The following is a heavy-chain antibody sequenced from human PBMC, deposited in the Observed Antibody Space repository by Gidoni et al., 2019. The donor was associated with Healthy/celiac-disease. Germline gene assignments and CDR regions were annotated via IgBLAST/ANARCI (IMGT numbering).Heavy chain of an antibody. CDR3: ARDLPYYYDSSGTPFDY. CDR2: INPNSGGT. Sequence: VQLVQHGAEVKKPGASVKVSCMASGYTFTGCYMHWVRQAPGQGLEWMGWINPNSGGTNYAQKFQGRVTMTRDTSISTAYMELSRLRSDDTAVYYWARDLPYYYDSSGTPFDYWGQGTLVTVSS. D-gene: IGHD3-22*01. J-gene: IGHJ4*02. CDR1: GYTFTGCY. V-gene: IGHV1-2*02.